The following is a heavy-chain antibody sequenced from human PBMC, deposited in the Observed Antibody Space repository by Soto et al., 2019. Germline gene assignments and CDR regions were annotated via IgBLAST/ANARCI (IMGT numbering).Heavy chain of an antibody. CDR2: IDPSDSYT. CDR1: GYSFTSYW. J-gene: IGHJ6*02. Sequence: EVQLVQSGAEVKKPGESLRISCKGSGYSFTSYWISWVRQMPGKGLEWMGRIDPSDSYTNYSPSFQGHVTISADKSISTAYLQWSSLKASDTAMYYCARHKFLEWLRSPGTDYYYYYGMDVWGQGTTVTVSS. D-gene: IGHD3-3*01. V-gene: IGHV5-10-1*03. CDR3: ARHKFLEWLRSPGTDYYYYYGMDV.